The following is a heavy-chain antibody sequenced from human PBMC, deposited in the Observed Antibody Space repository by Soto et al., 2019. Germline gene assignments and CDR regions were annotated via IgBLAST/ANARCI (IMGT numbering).Heavy chain of an antibody. Sequence: SVKVSCKASGFTFTSSAMQWVRQARGQRLEWIGWIVVGSGNTNYAQKFQERVTITRDMSTSTAYMELSSLRSEDTAVYYCAAEGCSGGSCYNDAFDIWGQGTMVTV. CDR3: AAEGCSGGSCYNDAFDI. D-gene: IGHD2-15*01. V-gene: IGHV1-58*02. CDR1: GFTFTSSA. CDR2: IVVGSGNT. J-gene: IGHJ3*02.